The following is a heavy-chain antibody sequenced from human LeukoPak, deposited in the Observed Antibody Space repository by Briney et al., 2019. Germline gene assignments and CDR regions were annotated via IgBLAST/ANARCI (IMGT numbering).Heavy chain of an antibody. CDR2: ISSSSSYI. D-gene: IGHD6-13*01. Sequence: GRSLRLSCAASGFTFSSYSMNWVRQAPGKGLEWVSSISSSSSYIYYADSVKGRFTISRDNAENSLYLQMNSLRAEDTAVYYCARDWRAAAGTGDWGQGTLVTVSS. CDR3: ARDWRAAAGTGD. CDR1: GFTFSSYS. J-gene: IGHJ4*02. V-gene: IGHV3-21*01.